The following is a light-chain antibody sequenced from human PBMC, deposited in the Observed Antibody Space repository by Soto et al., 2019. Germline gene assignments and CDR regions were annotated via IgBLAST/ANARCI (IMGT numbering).Light chain of an antibody. CDR1: QSVSSN. CDR3: QKYNSARWT. J-gene: IGKJ1*01. V-gene: IGKV3-15*01. CDR2: GAS. Sequence: EIVMTQSPATLSVSPWERATLSCRASQSVSSNLAWYQQKPGQAPRLLIYGASTRATGIPARFSGSGSGTEFTLTISSLQPEDVATYYCQKYNSARWTFGQGTKVDIK.